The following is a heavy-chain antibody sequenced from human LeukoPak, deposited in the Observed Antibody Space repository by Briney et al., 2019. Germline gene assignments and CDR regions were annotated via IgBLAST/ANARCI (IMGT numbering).Heavy chain of an antibody. CDR1: GYTSTGYY. V-gene: IGHV1-2*02. Sequence: ASVKVSCKASGYTSTGYYMHWVRQAPGQGLEWMGWINPNSGGTNYAQKFQGRVTMTRDTSISTAYMELNRLRSDDTAVYYCARAALRLFDYYYYYMDVWGKGTTVTVSS. J-gene: IGHJ6*03. CDR3: ARAALRLFDYYYYYMDV. D-gene: IGHD3-16*01. CDR2: INPNSGGT.